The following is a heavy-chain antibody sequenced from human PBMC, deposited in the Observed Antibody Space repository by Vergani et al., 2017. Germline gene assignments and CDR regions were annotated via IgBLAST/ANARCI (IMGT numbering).Heavy chain of an antibody. Sequence: EVQLVESGGGLVKPGGSLRLSCAASGFTFSSYSMNWVRQAPGKGLEWVSSISSSGSTIYYADSVKGRFTISRDNAKNSLYLQMNSLRAEDTAVYYCARGPGVVVPAEGNHYWGQGTLVTVSS. CDR3: ARGPGVVVPAEGNHY. CDR2: ISSSGSTI. J-gene: IGHJ4*02. D-gene: IGHD2-2*01. V-gene: IGHV3-21*01. CDR1: GFTFSSYS.